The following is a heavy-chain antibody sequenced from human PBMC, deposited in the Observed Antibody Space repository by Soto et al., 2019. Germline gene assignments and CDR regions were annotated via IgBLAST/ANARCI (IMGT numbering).Heavy chain of an antibody. J-gene: IGHJ6*02. CDR2: IYYSGST. CDR3: AKQIAVAGPGGYYYGMDV. V-gene: IGHV4-39*01. CDR1: GGSISSSSYY. Sequence: PSETLSLTCTVSGGSISSSSYYWGWIRQPPGKGLEWIGSIYYSGSTYYNPSLKSRVTISVDTSKNQFSLKLSSVTAADTAVYYCAKQIAVAGPGGYYYGMDVWGQGTTVTVSS. D-gene: IGHD6-19*01.